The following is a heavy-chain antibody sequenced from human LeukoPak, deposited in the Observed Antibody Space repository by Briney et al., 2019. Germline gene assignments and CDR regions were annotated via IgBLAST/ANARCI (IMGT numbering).Heavy chain of an antibody. J-gene: IGHJ4*02. D-gene: IGHD5-24*01. CDR1: GCSFTSYW. CDR2: IYPGDSDT. Sequence: PGESLKISCKGSGCSFTSYWIGWVRQMPGKGLEWMGIIYPGDSDTRYSPSFQGQVTISADKSISTAYLQWSSLKASDTAMYYCARLLDGYESGREFDYWGQGTLVTVSS. V-gene: IGHV5-51*01. CDR3: ARLLDGYESGREFDY.